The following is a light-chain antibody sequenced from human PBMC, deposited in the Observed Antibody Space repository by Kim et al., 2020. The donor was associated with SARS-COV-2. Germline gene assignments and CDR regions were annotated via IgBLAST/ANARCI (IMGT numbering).Light chain of an antibody. J-gene: IGKJ2*01. CDR1: QNINSW. V-gene: IGKV1-5*01. CDR3: QQYSSYSYS. CDR2: DAT. Sequence: QLTQSPSTLSASVGDTVTITCRASQNINSWLAWYQQKPGKAPKFLIYDATDLRSGVPSRFRGRGSGTQFTLTISGLQPDDFATYYCQQYSSYSYSFGQGTKVDIK.